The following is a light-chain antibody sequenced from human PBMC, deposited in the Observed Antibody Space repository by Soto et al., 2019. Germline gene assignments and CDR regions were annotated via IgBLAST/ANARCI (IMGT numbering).Light chain of an antibody. CDR3: QQYVTSPFT. CDR2: GAS. Sequence: DIVLTQSPGTLSLSPGERATLSCRASQSVSSSYLAWYQQKPGQAPRLLIYGASDRATGIPDRFSGSGSGTDFTLTISRLEPEDFAVYYCQQYVTSPFTFGPGTKVDIK. CDR1: QSVSSSY. J-gene: IGKJ3*01. V-gene: IGKV3-20*01.